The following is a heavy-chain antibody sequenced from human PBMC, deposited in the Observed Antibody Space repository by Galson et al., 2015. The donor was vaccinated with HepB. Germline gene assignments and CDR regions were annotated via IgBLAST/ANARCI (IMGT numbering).Heavy chain of an antibody. Sequence: SVKVSCKASGYTFTSYYMHWVRQAPGQGLEWMGIINPSGGSTSYAQKFQGRVTMTEDTSTDTAYMELSSPRSEDTAVYYCATAPTYYDYVWGSYRYRGDYGMDVWGQGTTVTVSS. CDR1: GYTFTSYY. J-gene: IGHJ6*02. D-gene: IGHD3-16*02. CDR3: ATAPTYYDYVWGSYRYRGDYGMDV. CDR2: INPSGGST. V-gene: IGHV1-46*01.